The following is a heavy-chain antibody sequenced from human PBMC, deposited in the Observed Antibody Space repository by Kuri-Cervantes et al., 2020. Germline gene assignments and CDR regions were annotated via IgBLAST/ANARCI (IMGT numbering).Heavy chain of an antibody. V-gene: IGHV3-30*03. CDR3: AREQRTLPYYYED. CDR2: ISYDGSNK. J-gene: IGHJ4*02. Sequence: GGSLRLSCAASGFTFSSYGMHWVRQAPGKGLEWVAVISYDGSNKYYADSVKGRFTISRDNSKNTLYLQMNSLRAEDTAVYYCAREQRTLPYYYEDWGQGNLVTVSS. CDR1: GFTFSSYG.